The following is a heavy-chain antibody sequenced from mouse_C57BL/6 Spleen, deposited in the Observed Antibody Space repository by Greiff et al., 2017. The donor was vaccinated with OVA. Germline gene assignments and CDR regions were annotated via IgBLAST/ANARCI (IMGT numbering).Heavy chain of an antibody. J-gene: IGHJ2*01. CDR3: ARIYDGYLDY. D-gene: IGHD2-3*01. V-gene: IGHV5-4*03. CDR1: GFTFSSYA. Sequence: EVKVEESGGGLVKPGGSLKLSCAASGFTFSSYAMSWVRQTPEKRLEWVATISDGGSYTYYPDNVKGRFTISRDNAKNNLYLQMSHLKSEDTAMYYCARIYDGYLDYWGQGTTLTVSS. CDR2: ISDGGSYT.